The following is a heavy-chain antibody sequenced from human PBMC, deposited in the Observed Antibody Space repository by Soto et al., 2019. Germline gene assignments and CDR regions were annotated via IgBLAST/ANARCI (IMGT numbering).Heavy chain of an antibody. CDR2: ISGYNGNT. CDR1: GYTFTKYG. CDR3: AREVASAGGEYDY. V-gene: IGHV1-18*01. J-gene: IGHJ4*02. D-gene: IGHD6-13*01. Sequence: QVQLVQSAAEVKNPGASVKVSCKASGYTFTKYGIGWVRQAPGQGLEWMGWISGYNGNTNYAQNLQGRVTMTTDTSTSTGYRELRGLRSDDTAVYYCAREVASAGGEYDYWGQGTLVTVSS.